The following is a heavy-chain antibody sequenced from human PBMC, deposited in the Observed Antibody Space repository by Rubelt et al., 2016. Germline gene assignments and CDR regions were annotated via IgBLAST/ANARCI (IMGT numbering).Heavy chain of an antibody. V-gene: IGHV4-34*01. CDR2: INHRGST. J-gene: IGHJ4*02. CDR1: GGSFSAYY. Sequence: QVQLQQWGAGLLKPSETLSLTCVVSGGSFSAYYWGWIRQPPGKGLEWIGEINHRGSTTYNPSLTSRVTMSVDTSKNQFALGLGSVTAAGPAVYYCAIWPLGYCSGGTCYSFDYWGQGTLVTVSS. D-gene: IGHD2-15*01. CDR3: AIWPLGYCSGGTCYSFDY.